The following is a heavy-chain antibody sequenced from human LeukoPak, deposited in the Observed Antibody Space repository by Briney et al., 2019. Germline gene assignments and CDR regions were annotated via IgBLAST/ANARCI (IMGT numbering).Heavy chain of an antibody. J-gene: IGHJ4*02. CDR3: VRSVGSDWGHFDF. CDR1: GFNFDQYA. V-gene: IGHV3-9*01. Sequence: PGRSLRLSCAASGFNFDQYAMFWVRQAPGKGLEWVTGITWNSGTIAYADSVKGRFTISRDNAKSSLYLHMNSLRTEDTALYYCVRSVGSDWGHFDFRGQGTLVTVSS. CDR2: ITWNSGTI. D-gene: IGHD7-27*01.